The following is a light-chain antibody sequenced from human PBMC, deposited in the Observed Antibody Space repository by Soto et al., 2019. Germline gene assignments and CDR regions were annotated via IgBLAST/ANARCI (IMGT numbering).Light chain of an antibody. CDR1: SSDVGGYNY. CDR2: DVS. V-gene: IGLV2-8*01. J-gene: IGLJ2*01. CDR3: SSYAGSSSVF. Sequence: QSALTQPPSASGSPGQSVTISCTGTSSDVGGYNYVSWYQQHPGKVPKLVIYDVSKRPSGVPDRFSGSKSGNTASLTVSGLQAEDEADYYCSSYAGSSSVFFGGGTKLTV.